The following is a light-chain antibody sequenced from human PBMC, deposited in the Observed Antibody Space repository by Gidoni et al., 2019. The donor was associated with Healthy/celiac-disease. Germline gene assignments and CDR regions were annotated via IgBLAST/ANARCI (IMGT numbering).Light chain of an antibody. V-gene: IGKV3-11*01. CDR1: QSVSSY. CDR2: DAS. Sequence: EIVLTQSPATLSLPPGERATLSCRASQSVSSYLAWYQPKPGQAPRLLIYDASHRATGIPARFSGSGSGTDFTLTISSLEPEDFAVYYCQQRSNWPTFGQGTRLEIK. J-gene: IGKJ5*01. CDR3: QQRSNWPT.